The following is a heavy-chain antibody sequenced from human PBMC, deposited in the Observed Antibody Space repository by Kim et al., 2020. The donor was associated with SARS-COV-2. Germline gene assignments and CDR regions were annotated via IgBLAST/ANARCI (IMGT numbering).Heavy chain of an antibody. CDR3: ARGKDHAFGVVTLYYYYYGMDV. CDR1: GFTFSSYS. D-gene: IGHD3-3*01. CDR2: ISSSSSYI. J-gene: IGHJ6*02. Sequence: GGSLRLSCAASGFTFSSYSMNWVRQAPGKGLEWVSSISSSSSYIYYADSVKGRFTISRDNAKNSLYLQMNSLRAEDTAVYYCARGKDHAFGVVTLYYYYYGMDVWGQGTTVTVSS. V-gene: IGHV3-21*01.